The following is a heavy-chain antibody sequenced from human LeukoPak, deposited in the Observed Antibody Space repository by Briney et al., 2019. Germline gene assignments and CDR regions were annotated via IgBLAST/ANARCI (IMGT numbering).Heavy chain of an antibody. J-gene: IGHJ4*02. V-gene: IGHV3-33*08. Sequence: PGGSLRLSCAASGFTFSNYGMHWVRQAPGKGLEWVAVIWYDGSNKYYADSVKGRFTISRDNSKNTLYLQMNSLRAEDTAVYYCARGIAAAGTVPGFFDYWGQGTLVTVSS. D-gene: IGHD6-13*01. CDR2: IWYDGSNK. CDR3: ARGIAAAGTVPGFFDY. CDR1: GFTFSNYG.